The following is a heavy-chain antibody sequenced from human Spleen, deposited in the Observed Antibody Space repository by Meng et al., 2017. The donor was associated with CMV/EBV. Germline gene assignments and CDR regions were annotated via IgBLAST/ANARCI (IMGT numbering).Heavy chain of an antibody. CDR3: VGTGAGGYGFFDY. J-gene: IGHJ4*02. CDR1: GGSISSCDYY. Sequence: QLQLQESGPGLVKSSPTLSLTCTVSGGSISSCDYYWSWIRQPPGKGLEWIGYIYYSGSTYYNPSLKSRVTISVDTSKNQFSLKLSSVTAADTAVYYCVGTGAGGYGFFDYWGQGTLVTVSS. CDR2: IYYSGST. V-gene: IGHV4-30-4*08. D-gene: IGHD1-26*01.